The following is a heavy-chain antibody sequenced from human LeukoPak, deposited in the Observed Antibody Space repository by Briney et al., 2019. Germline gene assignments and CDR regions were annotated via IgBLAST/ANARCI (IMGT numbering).Heavy chain of an antibody. Sequence: SQTLSLTCAISGDSVSSNSAAWNWIRQSPSRGLEWLGRTYYRSKWYNDYAVSVKSRITINPDTSKNQFSLQLNSVTPEDTAVYYCARDKLWFGELHWYFDLWGRGTLVTVSS. D-gene: IGHD3-10*01. CDR2: TYYRSKWYN. CDR3: ARDKLWFGELHWYFDL. J-gene: IGHJ2*01. CDR1: GDSVSSNSAA. V-gene: IGHV6-1*01.